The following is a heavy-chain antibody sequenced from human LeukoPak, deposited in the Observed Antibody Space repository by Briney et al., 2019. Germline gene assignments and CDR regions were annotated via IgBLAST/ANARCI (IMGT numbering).Heavy chain of an antibody. CDR1: GVPFSDNF. CDR2: ISSRGDTI. Sequence: GGSLRLSCTASGVPFSDNFMGWLRQAPGKGLEWVSYISSRGDTIHYSDAVKGRLSISRDNSKRSLYLQMNRLRIDDTAVYYCARGGYGWTFNQWGQGTLVSVSS. V-gene: IGHV3-11*01. D-gene: IGHD2/OR15-2a*01. J-gene: IGHJ4*02. CDR3: ARGGYGWTFNQ.